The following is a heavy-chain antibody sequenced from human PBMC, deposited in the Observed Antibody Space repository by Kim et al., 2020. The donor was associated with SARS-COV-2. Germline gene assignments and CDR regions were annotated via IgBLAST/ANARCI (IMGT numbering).Heavy chain of an antibody. V-gene: IGHV5-10-1*01. D-gene: IGHD3-22*01. J-gene: IGHJ6*02. CDR1: GYSFTSYW. CDR3: ARPQNYYDSSGYYYDYYYGMDV. Sequence: GESLKISCKGSGYSFTSYWISWVRQMPGKGLEWMGRIDPSDSYTNYSPSFQGHVTISADKSISTAYLQWSSLKASDTAMYYCARPQNYYDSSGYYYDYYYGMDVWGQGTTLTVSS. CDR2: IDPSDSYT.